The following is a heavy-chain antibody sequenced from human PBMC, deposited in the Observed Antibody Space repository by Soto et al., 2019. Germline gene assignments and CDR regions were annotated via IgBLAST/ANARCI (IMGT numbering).Heavy chain of an antibody. Sequence: QITLKESGPTLVKPTQTLTLTCNFSGFSLSSNGVGVGWIRQPPGKAPEWLALIYWDDDKHYSPSLKSRLTLSNDTXXNQVVLTVTNMDPADTATYYCAHRCRISGARLFDSWGQGTLVTVSS. D-gene: IGHD1-26*01. CDR3: AHRCRISGARLFDS. V-gene: IGHV2-5*02. CDR2: IYWDDDK. J-gene: IGHJ4*02. CDR1: GFSLSSNGVG.